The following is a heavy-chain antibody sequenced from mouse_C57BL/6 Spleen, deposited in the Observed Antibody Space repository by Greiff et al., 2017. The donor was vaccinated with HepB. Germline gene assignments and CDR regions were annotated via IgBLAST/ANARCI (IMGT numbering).Heavy chain of an antibody. CDR2: IYPGDGDT. D-gene: IGHD1-1*01. CDR3: ARWYYGSGYAMDY. CDR1: GYAFSSSW. V-gene: IGHV1-82*01. J-gene: IGHJ4*01. Sequence: LVESGPELVKPGASVKISCKASGYAFSSSWMNWVKQRPGKGLEWIGRIYPGDGDTNYNGKFKGKATLTADKSSSTAYMQLSSLTSEDSAVYFCARWYYGSGYAMDYWGQGTSVTVSS.